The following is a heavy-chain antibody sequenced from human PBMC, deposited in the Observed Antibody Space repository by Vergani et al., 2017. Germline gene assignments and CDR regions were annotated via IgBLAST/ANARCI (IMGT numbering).Heavy chain of an antibody. D-gene: IGHD1-26*01. CDR1: GYTFTSYA. J-gene: IGHJ4*02. CDR2: INTGNGNT. V-gene: IGHV1-3*04. CDR3: STRGWDDIDY. Sequence: QVQLVQSGAEVKKPGASVKVSCKASGYTFTSYAMHWVRQAPGQRLEWMGWINTGNGNTKESQKFQGRVAITRDTSANTGYLELSSLRSEDTAVYYCSTRGWDDIDYWGQGTLVTVSS.